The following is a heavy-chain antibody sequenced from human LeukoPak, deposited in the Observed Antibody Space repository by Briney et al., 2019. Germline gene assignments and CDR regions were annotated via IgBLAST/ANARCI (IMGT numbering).Heavy chain of an antibody. V-gene: IGHV1-69*05. D-gene: IGHD2-2*01. CDR1: GGTFSSYA. Sequence: SVKVSCKASGGTFSSYAISWVRQAPGQGLEWMGGIIPIFGTANYAQKFQGRVTITTDESTSTAYMELSSLRSEDTAVYYCARGGVPAALTGNWFDPWGQGTLVTVSS. CDR3: ARGGVPAALTGNWFDP. J-gene: IGHJ5*02. CDR2: IIPIFGTA.